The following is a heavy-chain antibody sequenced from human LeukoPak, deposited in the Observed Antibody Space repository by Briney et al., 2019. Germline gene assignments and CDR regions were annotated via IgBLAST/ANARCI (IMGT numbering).Heavy chain of an antibody. Sequence: GGSLRLSCAASGFTFSSYEMNWVRQAPGKGLEWVSYISSSGSTIYYADSVKGRFTISRDNAKNSLYLQMNSLRAEDTAVYYCAKGRRAPLVGTITKSWIDYWGQGTLVTVSS. CDR3: AKGRRAPLVGTITKSWIDY. CDR1: GFTFSSYE. CDR2: ISSSGSTI. V-gene: IGHV3-48*03. D-gene: IGHD1-7*01. J-gene: IGHJ4*02.